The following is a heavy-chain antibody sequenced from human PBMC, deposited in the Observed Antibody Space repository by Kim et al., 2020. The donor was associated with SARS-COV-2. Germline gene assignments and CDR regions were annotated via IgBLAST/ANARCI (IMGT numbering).Heavy chain of an antibody. J-gene: IGHJ4*02. Sequence: SGPTTSNPPLMSRVTISVDPSKNQFSLKLYSVTAADTAVYYCVRDRELNYWGQGTLVTVSS. D-gene: IGHD1-7*01. V-gene: IGHV4-59*01. CDR3: VRDRELNY. CDR2: SGPT.